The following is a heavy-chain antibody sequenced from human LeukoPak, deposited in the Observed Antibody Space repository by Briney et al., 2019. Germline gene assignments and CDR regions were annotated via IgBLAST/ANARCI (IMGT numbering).Heavy chain of an antibody. CDR3: ARALRGLSNLDY. CDR2: IGAYNGNT. D-gene: IGHD4-17*01. Sequence: ASVKVSCKASGYTFTSYGISWVRQAPGQGLEWMGWIGAYNGNTNYAQKLQGRVTMTTDTSTSTAYMELRSLRSDDTAVYYCARALRGLSNLDYWGQGTLVTVSS. CDR1: GYTFTSYG. J-gene: IGHJ4*02. V-gene: IGHV1-18*01.